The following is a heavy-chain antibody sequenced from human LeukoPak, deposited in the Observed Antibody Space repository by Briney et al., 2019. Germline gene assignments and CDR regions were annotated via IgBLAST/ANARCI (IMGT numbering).Heavy chain of an antibody. CDR3: ARDNFAPSGVKYFQL. D-gene: IGHD3-16*02. Sequence: SVKVSCAASRCTVSPFGIGWVRQAPGQGLEWMGGIIPKFGSANYAQKFQDRLTLTTDESTSTAYIKLSNLRSEDTAVYFCARDNFAPSGVKYFQLWGPGTLVTVSS. V-gene: IGHV1-69*05. CDR2: IIPKFGSA. CDR1: RCTVSPFG. J-gene: IGHJ1*01.